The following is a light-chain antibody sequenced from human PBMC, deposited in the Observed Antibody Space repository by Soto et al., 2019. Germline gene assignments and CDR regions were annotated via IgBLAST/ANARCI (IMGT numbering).Light chain of an antibody. V-gene: IGKV3-15*01. CDR3: QQYNNWPPLT. CDR2: GAS. J-gene: IGKJ4*01. CDR1: QFIGSN. Sequence: MTQSPVTLSVSPGERATLSCRASQFIGSNLAWYQQKPGQAPRLLIYGASTRATGIPARFSGSGSGTEFTLTISSLQSEDFAVYYCQQYNNWPPLTFGGGTKVEIK.